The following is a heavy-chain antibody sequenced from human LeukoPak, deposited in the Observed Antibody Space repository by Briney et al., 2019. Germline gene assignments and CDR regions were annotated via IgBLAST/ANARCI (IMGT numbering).Heavy chain of an antibody. D-gene: IGHD3-10*01. CDR2: IRQDANVE. CDR3: ARWADVSGIYYIAS. J-gene: IGHJ5*01. V-gene: IGHV3-7*01. Sequence: PGGSLRLSCAASGFTVSSNYMSWVRQAPGKGLQWVASIRQDANVEYYVESVGGRFTISRDNAENSLYLQMNNLRDEDTAVYYCARWADVSGIYYIASWGQGSLVIVSS. CDR1: GFTVSSNY.